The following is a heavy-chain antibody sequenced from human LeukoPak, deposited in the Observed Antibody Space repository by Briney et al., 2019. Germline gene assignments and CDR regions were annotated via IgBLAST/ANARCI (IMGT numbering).Heavy chain of an antibody. V-gene: IGHV3-48*03. D-gene: IGHD6-19*01. J-gene: IGHJ4*02. Sequence: GGSLRLSCAASGFTFSSYEMNWVRQAPGKGLERVSYISSSGSTIYYADSVKGRFTISRDNAKNSLYLQMNSLRAEDTGVYYCARDGSGWYDYWGQGILVTVSS. CDR2: ISSSGSTI. CDR1: GFTFSSYE. CDR3: ARDGSGWYDY.